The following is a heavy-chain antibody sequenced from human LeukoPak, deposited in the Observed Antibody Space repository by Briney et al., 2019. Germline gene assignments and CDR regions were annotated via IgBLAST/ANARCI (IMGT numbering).Heavy chain of an antibody. CDR2: IYYSGST. J-gene: IGHJ6*03. V-gene: IGHV4-39*01. CDR3: ARHIPYSSSWYYYYYYMDV. D-gene: IGHD6-13*01. Sequence: SETLSLTCTVSGGSISSSSYYWGWIRQPPGKGLEWIGSIYYSGSTYYNPSLKSRVTISVDTSKNQFSLKLSPVTAADTAVYYCARHIPYSSSWYYYYYYMDVWGKGTTVTISS. CDR1: GGSISSSSYY.